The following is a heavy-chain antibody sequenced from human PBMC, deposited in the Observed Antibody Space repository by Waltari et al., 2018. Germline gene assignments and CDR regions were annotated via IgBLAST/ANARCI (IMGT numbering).Heavy chain of an antibody. J-gene: IGHJ6*02. CDR1: GGSISSSSYY. Sequence: QLQLQESGPGLVKPSETLSLTCTVSGGSISSSSYYWGWIRKPPGKGLEWIGSIYYSGSTYYNPSFSSRVTISVDTSKNQFSLKLSSVTAADTAVYYCARDSAGCVERFLEWLLDYYYGMDVWGQWTTVTVSS. CDR3: ARDSAGCVERFLEWLLDYYYGMDV. D-gene: IGHD3-3*01. CDR2: IYYSGST. V-gene: IGHV4-39*07.